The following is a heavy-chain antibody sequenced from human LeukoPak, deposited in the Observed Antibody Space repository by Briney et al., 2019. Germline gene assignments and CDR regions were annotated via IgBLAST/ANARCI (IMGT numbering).Heavy chain of an antibody. CDR2: INQIGST. Sequence: SESLSPTCTVAGAYVNYNYWAWARQFHGNVLEWNGEINQIGSTKYNPSLESRVTIPVDTSKNQLSLKLTSVTAADTSVYYCARNGGDYAGCSRLKSYSWYYMDLWGTGTTVTVSS. J-gene: IGHJ6*03. CDR1: GAYVNYNY. V-gene: IGHV4-34*01. D-gene: IGHD2-21*01. CDR3: ARNGGDYAGCSRLKSYSWYYMDL.